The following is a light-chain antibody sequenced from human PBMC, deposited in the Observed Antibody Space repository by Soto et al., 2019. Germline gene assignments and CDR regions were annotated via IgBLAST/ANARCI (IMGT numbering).Light chain of an antibody. V-gene: IGKV3-20*01. CDR1: QSVSSSY. CDR2: GAS. CDR3: QQYGSSPPWT. J-gene: IGKJ1*01. Sequence: ELVLTQSPGTLSLSPGERDTLSCTASQSVSSSYLAWYQQKPGQAPRLLIYGASSRATGIPDRFSGSGSGTDFTLTISRLEPEDFTVYYCQQYGSSPPWTFGQGTKVDI.